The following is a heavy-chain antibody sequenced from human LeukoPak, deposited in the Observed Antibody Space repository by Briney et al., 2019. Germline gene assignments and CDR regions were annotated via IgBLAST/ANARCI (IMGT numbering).Heavy chain of an antibody. Sequence: ASVKVSCNASGYTFTGYYMHWVRQAPGQGLEWMGWINPNSGGTNYAQKFQGRVTMTRDTSISTAYMELSRLRSDDTAVYYCAREDVVAAAGTSNHFDYWGQGTLVTVSS. CDR3: AREDVVAAAGTSNHFDY. CDR2: INPNSGGT. V-gene: IGHV1-2*02. CDR1: GYTFTGYY. J-gene: IGHJ4*02. D-gene: IGHD2-15*01.